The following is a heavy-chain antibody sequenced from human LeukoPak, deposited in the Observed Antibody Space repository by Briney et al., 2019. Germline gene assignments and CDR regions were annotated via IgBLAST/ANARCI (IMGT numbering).Heavy chain of an antibody. CDR2: ISYDGSNK. CDR1: GFTLSSYA. V-gene: IGHV3-30*04. CDR3: ARVGAPYYYDSSGYSPGLDY. D-gene: IGHD3-22*01. J-gene: IGHJ4*02. Sequence: GGSLRLSCAASGFTLSSYAMHWVRQAPGKGLEWVAVISYDGSNKYYADSVKGRFTISRDNSKNTLYLQMNSLRAEDTAVYYCARVGAPYYYDSSGYSPGLDYWGQGTLVTVSS.